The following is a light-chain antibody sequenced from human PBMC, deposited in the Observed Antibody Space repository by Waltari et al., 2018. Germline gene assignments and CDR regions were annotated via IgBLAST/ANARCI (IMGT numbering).Light chain of an antibody. Sequence: QSSLTQPPSAFRSPGTSLTLPCPGSSSERGADNYASLCQQPPRKTPKLMIYEVSKRPSGVPDRFSGSKSGNTASLTVSGLQAEDEADYYCSSYAGSNNFDVFGTGTKVTVL. J-gene: IGLJ1*01. V-gene: IGLV2-8*01. CDR3: SSYAGSNNFDV. CDR1: SSERGADNY. CDR2: EVS.